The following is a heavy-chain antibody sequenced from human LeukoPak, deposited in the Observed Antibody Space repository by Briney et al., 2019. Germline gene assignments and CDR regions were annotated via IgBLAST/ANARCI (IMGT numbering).Heavy chain of an antibody. V-gene: IGHV3-7*01. J-gene: IGHJ4*02. CDR2: IDQDGSEQ. Sequence: GGSLRLSCEASGFTFSAYWMTWVRQAPGVGLEGVANIDQDGSEQHSVGFVEGRFTISRNNAKNSLCLQMNNLRVEDTAIYYCARGRRWLQPLDFWGQGTLVTVSS. CDR3: ARGRRWLQPLDF. D-gene: IGHD5-24*01. CDR1: GFTFSAYW.